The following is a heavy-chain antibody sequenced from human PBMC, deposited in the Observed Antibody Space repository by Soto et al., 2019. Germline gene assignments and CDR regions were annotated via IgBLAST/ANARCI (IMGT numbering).Heavy chain of an antibody. V-gene: IGHV1-18*01. J-gene: IGHJ4*02. Sequence: QVQLVQSGAEVKKPGASVKVSCKASGYTFTSYGISWVRQAPGQGLEWLGWLSAYNGNTHYAQKLQGRVTMTTDTSTSTAYMELRSLRSDDTAVYYCARSVLSYLITIAAAGTMILPPDYWGQGTLVTVSS. CDR1: GYTFTSYG. CDR3: ARSVLSYLITIAAAGTMILPPDY. CDR2: LSAYNGNT. D-gene: IGHD6-13*01.